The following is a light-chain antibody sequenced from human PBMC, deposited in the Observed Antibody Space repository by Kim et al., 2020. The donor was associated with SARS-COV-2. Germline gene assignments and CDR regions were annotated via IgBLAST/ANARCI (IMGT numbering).Light chain of an antibody. Sequence: VLLTQSPVSLPVTLGQPASISCRSSQDLGNGDGNTYLHWFQQRPGQSPRRLIYDVSKRDSGVPDRFSGSGSGTDFTLRISRVEAEDVGIYYCIQHKCGITFGQGTRLGIK. CDR2: DVS. J-gene: IGKJ5*01. CDR3: IQHKCGIT. CDR1: QDLGNGDGNTY. V-gene: IGKV2-30*01.